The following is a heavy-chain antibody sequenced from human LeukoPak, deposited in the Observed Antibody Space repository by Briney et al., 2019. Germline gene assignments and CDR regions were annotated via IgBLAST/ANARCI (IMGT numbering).Heavy chain of an antibody. CDR1: GGTFSSYA. Sequence: ASVKVSCKASGGTFSSYAISWVRQAPGQGLEWMGGIIPIFGTANYAQKFQGRVTITADKSTSTAYMELSSPRSEDTAVYYCARDLPAYCGGDCYSGLGYWGQGTLVTVSS. V-gene: IGHV1-69*06. CDR3: ARDLPAYCGGDCYSGLGY. D-gene: IGHD2-21*02. CDR2: IIPIFGTA. J-gene: IGHJ4*02.